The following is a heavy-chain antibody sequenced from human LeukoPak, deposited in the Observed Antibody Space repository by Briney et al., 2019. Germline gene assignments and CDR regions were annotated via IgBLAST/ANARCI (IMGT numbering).Heavy chain of an antibody. D-gene: IGHD4-11*01. J-gene: IGHJ4*02. CDR1: GFTFSSYG. CDR3: AKDLQQLPDY. CDR2: ISSDGSNK. Sequence: PGGSLRLSCAASGFTFSSYGMHWVRQAPGKGLEWMAVISSDGSNKYYADSVKGRFTISRDNSKNTLYLQMNSLRAEDTAVYYCAKDLQQLPDYWGQGTLVTVSS. V-gene: IGHV3-30*18.